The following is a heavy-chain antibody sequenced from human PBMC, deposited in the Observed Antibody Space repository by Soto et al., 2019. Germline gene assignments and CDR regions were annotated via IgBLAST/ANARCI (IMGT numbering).Heavy chain of an antibody. V-gene: IGHV3-15*01. D-gene: IGHD3-10*01. CDR1: GFNFRNAG. CDR3: TTGHGSGSATLDY. CDR2: IKSKTDGGTT. Sequence: SLSCAASGFNFRNAGMSWVRQAPVKGLEWVGRIKSKTDGGTTDYAAPVKGRFTISRDDSKNTLYLQMNSLKTEATAVYYCTTGHGSGSATLDYWGQGTLVIVYS. J-gene: IGHJ4*02.